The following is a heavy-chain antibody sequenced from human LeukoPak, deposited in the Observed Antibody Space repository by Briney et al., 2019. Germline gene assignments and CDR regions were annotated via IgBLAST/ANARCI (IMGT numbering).Heavy chain of an antibody. V-gene: IGHV4-4*07. J-gene: IGHJ4*02. CDR1: GGSISSYY. Sequence: SETLSLTCTVSGGSISSYYWSWIREPAGKGLEWIGRISTSGTTNYNPSVSSRVTISKDTSNNQVSLRVSSVTAADTAVYYCARSMGTTATAFDYWGQGILVTVSS. CDR3: ARSMGTTATAFDY. CDR2: ISTSGTT. D-gene: IGHD2-21*02.